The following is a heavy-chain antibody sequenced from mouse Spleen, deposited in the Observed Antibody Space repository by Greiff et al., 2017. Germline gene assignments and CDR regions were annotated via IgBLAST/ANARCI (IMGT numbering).Heavy chain of an antibody. CDR3: ARSGNLYYFDY. CDR2: INPSSGYT. J-gene: IGHJ2*01. V-gene: IGHV1-4*01. Sequence: VQRVESGAELARPGASVKMSCKASGYTFTSYTMHWVKQRPGQGLEWIGYINPSSGYTKYNQKFKDKATLTADKSSSTAYMQLSSLTSEDSAVYYCARSGNLYYFDYWGQGTTLTVSS. CDR1: GYTFTSYT. D-gene: IGHD3-1*01.